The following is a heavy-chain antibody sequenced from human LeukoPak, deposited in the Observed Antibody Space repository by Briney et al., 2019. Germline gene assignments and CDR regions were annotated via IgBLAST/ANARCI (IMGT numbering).Heavy chain of an antibody. CDR2: LSDTSSMI. J-gene: IGHJ4*02. CDR1: GFPFSTYA. D-gene: IGHD1-26*01. V-gene: IGHV3-23*01. CDR3: VKDGGIYPAWYFDC. Sequence: GGSLRLSCAASGFPFSTYAMTWVRQAPGKGLEWVSTLSDTSSMIYYADSVRGRFTISRDNSKNTVYLQMNSLRVDDTAVYYCVKDGGIYPAWYFDCWGQGTLVTVSS.